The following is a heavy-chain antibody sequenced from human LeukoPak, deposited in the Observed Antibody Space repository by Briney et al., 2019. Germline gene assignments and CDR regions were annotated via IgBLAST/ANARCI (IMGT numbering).Heavy chain of an antibody. CDR2: ISTHNGYT. CDR3: AREDNDDYYYYGMDV. D-gene: IGHD1-1*01. CDR1: GYIFTNYG. J-gene: IGHJ6*02. Sequence: ASVKVSCKASGYIFTNYGISWVRQAPGQGLEWMGWISTHNGYTNYAQKFQGRVTMTTDTPTSIVYMELTNLRSGDTAVYYCAREDNDDYYYYGMDVWGQGTPVTVSS. V-gene: IGHV1-18*01.